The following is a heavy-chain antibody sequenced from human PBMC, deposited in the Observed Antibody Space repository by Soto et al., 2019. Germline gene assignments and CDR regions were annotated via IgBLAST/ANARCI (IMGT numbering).Heavy chain of an antibody. CDR2: ISYDGSNK. D-gene: IGHD1-1*01. Sequence: QVQLVESGGGVVQPGRSLRLSCAASGFTFSSYAMHWVRQAPGKGLEWVAVISYDGSNKYYADSVKGRFTISRDNSKNTLSLQMNSLRPEDTAVYSGARDRLRYNWNDFPYYDYGMDAWAQGTTVTVSS. CDR1: GFTFSSYA. J-gene: IGHJ6*02. CDR3: ARDRLRYNWNDFPYYDYGMDA. V-gene: IGHV3-30-3*01.